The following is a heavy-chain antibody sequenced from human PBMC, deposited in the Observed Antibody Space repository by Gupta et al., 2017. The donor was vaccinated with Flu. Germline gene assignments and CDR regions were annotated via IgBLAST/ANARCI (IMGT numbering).Heavy chain of an antibody. CDR3: AKLKLRYDYWYFDL. J-gene: IGHJ2*01. D-gene: IGHD2-2*01. CDR1: Y. CDR2: IHYTGNT. V-gene: IGHV4-39*01. Sequence: YWGWIRQSRGKGLEWIGSIHYTGNTYYKESLSSRVTMSVDASKNQFSLKFISVTAADTAVYYCAKLKLRYDYWYFDLWGRGTLVAVSS.